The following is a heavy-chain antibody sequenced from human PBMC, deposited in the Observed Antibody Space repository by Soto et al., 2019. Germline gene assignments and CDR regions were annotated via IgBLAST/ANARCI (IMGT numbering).Heavy chain of an antibody. J-gene: IGHJ4*02. CDR2: IYYSGST. Sequence: SETLSLTCTVSGGSISSGGYYWSWIRQHPGKGLEWIGYIYYSGSTYYNPSLKSRVTISVDTSKNQFSLKLSSVTAADTAVYYCARAVYSSSPLFDYWGQGTLVTVSS. CDR3: ARAVYSSSPLFDY. D-gene: IGHD6-6*01. V-gene: IGHV4-31*03. CDR1: GGSISSGGYY.